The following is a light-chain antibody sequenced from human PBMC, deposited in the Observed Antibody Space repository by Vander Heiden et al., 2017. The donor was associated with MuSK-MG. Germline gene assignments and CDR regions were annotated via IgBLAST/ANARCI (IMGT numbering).Light chain of an antibody. J-gene: IGLJ3*02. CDR1: SSNIGSNY. CDR2: RNN. CDR3: AAWDDSLSGWV. V-gene: IGLV1-47*01. Sequence: SSNIGSNYVYWYQQLPGTAPQLLICRNNQRPSGVPDRISGSKSGTSASLAISGLRSEDEADYYCAAWDDSLSGWVFGGGTKLTVL.